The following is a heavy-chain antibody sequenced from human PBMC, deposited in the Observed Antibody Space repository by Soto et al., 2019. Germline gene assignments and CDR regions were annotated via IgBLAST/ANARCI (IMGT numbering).Heavy chain of an antibody. CDR2: MYDGGST. CDR1: GGSISNVNYC. V-gene: IGHV4-30-4*01. D-gene: IGHD7-27*01. J-gene: IGHJ4*02. CDR3: TRGPSGDKVDY. Sequence: QVQLQESGPGLVKPSQTLSLTCTVSGGSISNVNYCWSWIRQSPDKGLEWIGHMYDGGSTYNNPSLRSRLTILGDTSKNQFYLKLSAVSAADTAVYYCTRGPSGDKVDYWGQGILVTVSS.